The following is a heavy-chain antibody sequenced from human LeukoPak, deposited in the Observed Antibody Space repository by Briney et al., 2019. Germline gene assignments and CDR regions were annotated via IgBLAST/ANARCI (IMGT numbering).Heavy chain of an antibody. CDR1: GGSISRSNW. Sequence: SETLSLTCTVSGGSISRSNWWSWVRQPPGKGLEWIGEIHDTGSANYNPPLKSRVTMSLDKSKNQFSLNLNSVTAADMAVYYCATYYDILSGYTFDYWGQGTLVAVSS. J-gene: IGHJ4*02. V-gene: IGHV4-4*02. CDR3: ATYYDILSGYTFDY. D-gene: IGHD3-9*01. CDR2: IHDTGSA.